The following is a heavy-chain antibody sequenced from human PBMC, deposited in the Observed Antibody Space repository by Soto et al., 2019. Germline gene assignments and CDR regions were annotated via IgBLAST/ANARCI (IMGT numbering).Heavy chain of an antibody. CDR1: GDSISSGGYY. CDR2: IYYSGTT. CDR3: ASTYYTGDSGPYDY. Sequence: QVQLQESGPGLVKPSQTLSLTCTVSGDSISSGGYYWSWIRQHPGKSLEWIGYIYYSGTTYYNPSLERRVSISADTSENQFSLKVKSVTVADTAVYYCASTYYTGDSGPYDYWGQGTLVTVSS. D-gene: IGHD1-26*01. V-gene: IGHV4-31*03. J-gene: IGHJ4*02.